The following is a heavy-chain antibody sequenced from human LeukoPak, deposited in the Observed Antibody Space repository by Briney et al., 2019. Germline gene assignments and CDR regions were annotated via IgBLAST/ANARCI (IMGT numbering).Heavy chain of an antibody. CDR3: AREGGYDAPER. CDR2: INPTSGGT. D-gene: IGHD5-12*01. CDR1: GYTFTGYY. J-gene: IGHJ4*02. V-gene: IGHV1-2*02. Sequence: ASVKVSCKASGYTFTGYYMHWVRQAPGQGLEWMGWINPTSGGTNYAQKFQGRVTMTRNTYISTAYMELSKLRSDDTAVYYCAREGGYDAPERWGQGTLVTVSS.